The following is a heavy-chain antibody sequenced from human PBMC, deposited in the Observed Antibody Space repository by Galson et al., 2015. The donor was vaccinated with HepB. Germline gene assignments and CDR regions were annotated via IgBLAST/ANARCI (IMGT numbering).Heavy chain of an antibody. CDR3: VKGGYNYGYFYFDL. CDR1: GFTFSFYA. CDR2: ISTDGGGT. D-gene: IGHD5-18*01. Sequence: SLRLSCAASGFTFSFYAMHWVRQAPGKGLEYVSVISTDGGGTYYADSVKGRFTISRDNSKNTLYLQMSSLRAEDTAVYYCVKGGYNYGYFYFDLWGRGTLVTVSS. J-gene: IGHJ2*01. V-gene: IGHV3-64D*06.